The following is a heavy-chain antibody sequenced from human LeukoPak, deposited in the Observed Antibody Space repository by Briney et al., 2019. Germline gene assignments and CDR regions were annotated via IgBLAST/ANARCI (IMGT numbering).Heavy chain of an antibody. J-gene: IGHJ5*02. Sequence: PGGSLRLSCAASGFTVSSNYMSWVRQAPGRGLEWVSVIYSGGSTYYADSVKGRFTISRDNSKNTLYLQMNGLRAEDTAVYYCARGSDCSTTSCHWAWFDPWGQGTLVTVSS. D-gene: IGHD2-2*01. V-gene: IGHV3-53*01. CDR1: GFTVSSNY. CDR3: ARGSDCSTTSCHWAWFDP. CDR2: IYSGGST.